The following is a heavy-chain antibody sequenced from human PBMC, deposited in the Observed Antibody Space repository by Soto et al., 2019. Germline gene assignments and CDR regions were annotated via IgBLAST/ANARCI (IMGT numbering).Heavy chain of an antibody. CDR2: ISAYNGNT. D-gene: IGHD2-2*02. CDR3: ARDRDIVVVPAAISNYYYGMDV. CDR1: GYTFTSYG. Sequence: QVQLVQSGAEVKKPGASVKVSCKASGYTFTSYGISWVRQAPGQGLEWMGWISAYNGNTNYAQKLQGRVTMTTDTSPSTAYMELRSLRSDDTAVYYCARDRDIVVVPAAISNYYYGMDVWGQGTTVTVSS. V-gene: IGHV1-18*04. J-gene: IGHJ6*02.